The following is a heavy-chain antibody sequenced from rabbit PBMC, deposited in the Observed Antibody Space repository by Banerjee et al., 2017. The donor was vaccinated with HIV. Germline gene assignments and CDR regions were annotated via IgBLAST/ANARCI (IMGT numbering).Heavy chain of an antibody. V-gene: IGHV1S45*01. CDR3: ARDLAGVIGWNFNL. CDR2: INTSSGNT. D-gene: IGHD4-1*01. CDR1: GFDFSSYP. Sequence: QEQLKETGGGLVQPGGSLTLSCKASGFDFSSYPISWVRQAPGKGLEWIACINTSSGNTVYASWAKGRFTISKTSSTTVTLQMTSLTAADTATYFCARDLAGVIGWNFNLWGQGTLVPVS. J-gene: IGHJ4*01.